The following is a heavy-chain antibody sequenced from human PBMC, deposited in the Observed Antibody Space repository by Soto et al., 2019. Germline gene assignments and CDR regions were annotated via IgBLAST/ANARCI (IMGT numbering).Heavy chain of an antibody. CDR3: AREPRWRRVPAVSEGIDY. CDR1: GFTFSSYG. V-gene: IGHV3-33*01. D-gene: IGHD2-2*01. J-gene: IGHJ4*02. CDR2: IWYDGSNK. Sequence: QVQLVESGGGVVQPGRSLRLSCAASGFTFSSYGMHWVRQAPGKGLEWVAVIWYDGSNKYYADSVKGRFTISRDNSKNTLYLQMNSLRAEDTAVYYCAREPRWRRVPAVSEGIDYWGQGTLVTVSS.